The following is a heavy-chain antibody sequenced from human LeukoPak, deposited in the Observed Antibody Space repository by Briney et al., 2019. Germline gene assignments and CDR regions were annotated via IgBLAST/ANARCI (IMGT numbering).Heavy chain of an antibody. Sequence: GGSLRLSCAASGFTFSSYAMHWVRQAPGKGLEWVAVISYDGSNKYYADSVKGRFTISRDNSKNTLYLQMNSLRAEDTAVYYCARDRGIAATDAFDIWGQGTMVTVSS. J-gene: IGHJ3*02. CDR3: ARDRGIAATDAFDI. CDR1: GFTFSSYA. V-gene: IGHV3-30-3*01. D-gene: IGHD6-13*01. CDR2: ISYDGSNK.